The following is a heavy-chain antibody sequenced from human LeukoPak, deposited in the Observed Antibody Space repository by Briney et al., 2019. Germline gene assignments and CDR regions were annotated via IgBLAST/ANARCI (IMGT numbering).Heavy chain of an antibody. CDR3: TTVASYSTTFYYYYYMDV. D-gene: IGHD2/OR15-2a*01. V-gene: IGHV3-15*01. J-gene: IGHJ6*03. Sequence: GGSLRLFCAASGFTFSNAWMSWVRQAPGKGLEWVGRIKSKTDGGTTDYAAPVKGRFTISRDDSKNTLYLQMNSLKTEDTAVYYCTTVASYSTTFYYYYYMDVWGEGTTVTVSS. CDR1: GFTFSNAW. CDR2: IKSKTDGGTT.